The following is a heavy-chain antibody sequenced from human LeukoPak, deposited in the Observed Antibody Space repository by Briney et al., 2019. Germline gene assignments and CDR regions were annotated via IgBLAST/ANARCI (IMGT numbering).Heavy chain of an antibody. J-gene: IGHJ4*02. V-gene: IGHV4-59*08. D-gene: IGHD3-10*01. CDR2: IYYSGST. CDR1: GGSISSYY. CDR3: ARSWYYGSGSYYPIDY. Sequence: IPSETLSLTCTVSGGSISSYYWSWIRQPPGKGLEWIGYIYYSGSTNYNPSLKSRVTISVDTSKNQFSLKLSSVTAADTAVYYCARSWYYGSGSYYPIDYWGQGTLVIVSS.